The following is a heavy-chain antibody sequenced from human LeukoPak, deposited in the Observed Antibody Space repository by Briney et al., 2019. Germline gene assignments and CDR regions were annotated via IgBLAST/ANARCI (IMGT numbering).Heavy chain of an antibody. CDR3: ARRRYCTGGSCYSGLGY. Sequence: GGSLRLSCAASGFTFSDYNMNWVRQAPGKGLEWVSSISDSGTYKYYADSVKGRFTISRDNAKNSLYLQMDSLRAEDTAVYYCARRRYCTGGSCYSGLGYWGQGALVTVSS. D-gene: IGHD2-15*01. V-gene: IGHV3-21*01. CDR2: ISDSGTYK. J-gene: IGHJ4*02. CDR1: GFTFSDYN.